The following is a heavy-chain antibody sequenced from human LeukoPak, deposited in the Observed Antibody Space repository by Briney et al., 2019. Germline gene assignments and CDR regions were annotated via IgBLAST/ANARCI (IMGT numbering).Heavy chain of an antibody. CDR2: FYYGSST. D-gene: IGHD3-10*01. CDR3: ARDHTLIRGVPDY. CDR1: GGSISGSNYY. V-gene: IGHV4-39*07. J-gene: IGHJ4*02. Sequence: PSETLSLTCTVSGGSISGSNYYWDWIRQSPGKGLEWIGSFYYGSSTYYNPSLQSRVTISVNTSRNQLSLSVISVTAADTAVYYCARDHTLIRGVPDYWGQGIFVTISS.